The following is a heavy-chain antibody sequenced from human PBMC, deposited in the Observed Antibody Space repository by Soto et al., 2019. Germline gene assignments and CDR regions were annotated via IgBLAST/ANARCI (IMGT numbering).Heavy chain of an antibody. D-gene: IGHD6-13*01. J-gene: IGHJ4*02. Sequence: QVQLVESGGGLVKPGGSLRLSCAASGFTFSDYYMSWIRQAPGKGLEWVSYISSDGSTIHYSDSVKGRFTTSRDNAKNSLYLQMNSLRAGDTAVFYCARLCSIVAAGTPDYWGQGTLVTVSS. V-gene: IGHV3-11*01. CDR3: ARLCSIVAAGTPDY. CDR2: ISSDGSTI. CDR1: GFTFSDYY.